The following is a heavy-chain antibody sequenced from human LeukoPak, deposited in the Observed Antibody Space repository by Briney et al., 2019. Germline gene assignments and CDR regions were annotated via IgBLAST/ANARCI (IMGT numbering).Heavy chain of an antibody. CDR3: TTDLPLRGGGEFDY. V-gene: IGHV3-15*01. J-gene: IGHJ4*02. CDR1: GFTFSSAW. CDR2: IKSKTDGGTT. D-gene: IGHD3-16*01. Sequence: GGSLRLSCAASGFTFSSAWMSWVRQAPGKGLDWVGRIKSKTDGGTTDYAAPVKGRFTISRDDSKNTLYLQMNSLKTEDTAVCYCTTDLPLRGGGEFDYWGQGTLVTVSS.